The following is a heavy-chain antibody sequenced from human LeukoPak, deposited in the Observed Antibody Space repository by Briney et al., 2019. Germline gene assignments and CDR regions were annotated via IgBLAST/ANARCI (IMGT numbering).Heavy chain of an antibody. CDR3: AKDPRAYCGGDCYSVFHFDY. CDR1: GFTFSSYA. D-gene: IGHD2-21*02. V-gene: IGHV3-23*01. Sequence: GGSLRLSCAASGFTFSSYAMSWVRQAPGKGLEWVSAISGSGGSTYYADSVKGRFTISRDNSKNTLYLQMNGLRAEDTAVYYCAKDPRAYCGGDCYSVFHFDYWGQGTLVTVSS. CDR2: ISGSGGST. J-gene: IGHJ4*02.